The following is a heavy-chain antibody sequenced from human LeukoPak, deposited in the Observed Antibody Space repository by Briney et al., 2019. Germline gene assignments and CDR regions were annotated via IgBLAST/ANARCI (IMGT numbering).Heavy chain of an antibody. V-gene: IGHV1-2*02. J-gene: IGHJ4*02. CDR3: ARLRDSSSPGDFDF. CDR1: GYTFTGYY. D-gene: IGHD6-6*01. Sequence: ASVKVSCKASGYTFTGYYMHWVRQAPGEGLEWMGCINPNSGGTNYGQKFQGRVTMTRDTSINTAYMQLSRLRSDDTAVYYCARLRDSSSPGDFDFWGQGTLVTVSS. CDR2: INPNSGGT.